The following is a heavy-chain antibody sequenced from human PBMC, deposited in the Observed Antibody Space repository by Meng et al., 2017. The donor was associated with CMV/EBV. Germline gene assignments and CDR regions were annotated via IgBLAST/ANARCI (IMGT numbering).Heavy chain of an antibody. CDR1: GYTFTRYD. CDR2: MNPNSGNT. D-gene: IGHD2-8*02. CDR3: ARVTGGDYGMDV. V-gene: IGHV1-8*01. J-gene: IGHJ6*02. Sequence: ASVLVSCNASGYTFTRYDINWVRQATGQGLEWMGWMNPNSGNTGYAQKFQGRVTMTRNTSISTAYMELNSLRAEDTAVYYCARVTGGDYGMDVWGQGTTVTVSS.